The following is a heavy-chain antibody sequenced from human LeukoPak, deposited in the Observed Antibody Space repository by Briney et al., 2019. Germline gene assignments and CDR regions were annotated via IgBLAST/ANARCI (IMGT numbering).Heavy chain of an antibody. CDR3: ARAPTARPHIVVVPAARANDDY. CDR1: GFTFSSYW. Sequence: GGSLRLSCAASGFTFSSYWMSWVRQAPGKGLEWVAVISYDGSNKYYADSVKGRFTISRDNSKNTLYLQMNSLRAEDTAVYYCARAPTARPHIVVVPAARANDDYWGQGTLVTVSS. V-gene: IGHV3-30*03. D-gene: IGHD2-2*01. J-gene: IGHJ4*02. CDR2: ISYDGSNK.